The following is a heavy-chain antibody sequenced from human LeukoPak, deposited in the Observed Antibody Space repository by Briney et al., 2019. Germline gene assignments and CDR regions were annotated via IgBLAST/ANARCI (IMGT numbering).Heavy chain of an antibody. CDR3: ARAAYCGGDCYSEGEHFDY. D-gene: IGHD2-21*02. V-gene: IGHV3-21*01. J-gene: IGHJ4*02. CDR2: ISSSGNSI. Sequence: PGGSLRLSGAASGFTFSSYSMNWVRQAPGKGPERVSSISSSGNSIYYADSVKGRFTISRDNAKNSLYLQMNSLRAEDTAVYYCARAAYCGGDCYSEGEHFDYWGQGTLVTVSS. CDR1: GFTFSSYS.